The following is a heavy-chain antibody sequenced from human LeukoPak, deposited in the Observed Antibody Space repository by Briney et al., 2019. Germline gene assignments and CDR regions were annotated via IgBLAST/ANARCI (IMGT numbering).Heavy chain of an antibody. CDR2: INWNAGST. CDR1: GFPFDDYG. J-gene: IGHJ5*02. V-gene: IGHV3-20*04. D-gene: IGHD3-9*01. Sequence: PGGSLRLSCPASGFPFDDYGMSGVRQAPGEGVEGVSGINWNAGSTGYAASVKGRFTISRDNAKNSLYLQMNSLRAEDTALYYCARGITYYDILTGQPFPGFDPWGQGTLVTVSS. CDR3: ARGITYYDILTGQPFPGFDP.